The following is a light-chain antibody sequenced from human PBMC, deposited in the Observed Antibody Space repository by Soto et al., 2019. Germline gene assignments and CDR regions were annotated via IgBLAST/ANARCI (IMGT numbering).Light chain of an antibody. V-gene: IGKV2-40*01. Sequence: EIVMTQTPLSLSVTPGEPASISCRSSQTLLESDDGNTYLDWYLQKPGQSPQLLIYTVSYRASXVXEXSSGSGSDTDFTLKISRVGAEDVGVYYCMQSVEFPYTFGQGTKLEIK. CDR1: QTLLESDDGNTY. J-gene: IGKJ2*01. CDR2: TVS. CDR3: MQSVEFPYT.